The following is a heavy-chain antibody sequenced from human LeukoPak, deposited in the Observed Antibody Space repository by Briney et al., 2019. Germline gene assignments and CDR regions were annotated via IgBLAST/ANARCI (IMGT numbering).Heavy chain of an antibody. Sequence: GGSLRLSCAASGFIFGSAWLSWVRQAPGKGLEWVGRIKSKTSGGTAEYAAPLKGRFTISRDDSKNTVYLQMNSLKADDTGMYYCVTDVAGAGYGELDYWGQGNLVTVSS. J-gene: IGHJ4*02. V-gene: IGHV3-15*01. CDR1: GFIFGSAW. CDR3: VTDVAGAGYGELDY. CDR2: IKSKTSGGTA. D-gene: IGHD4-17*01.